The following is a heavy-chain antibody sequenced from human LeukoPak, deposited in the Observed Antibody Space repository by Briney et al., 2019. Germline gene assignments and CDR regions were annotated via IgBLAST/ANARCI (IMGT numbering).Heavy chain of an antibody. D-gene: IGHD2-2*02. CDR3: SKRISCNSTSCYTDCFFDY. CDR1: GYCINSGYY. J-gene: IGHJ4*02. V-gene: IGHV4-38-2*01. CDR2: IYHSGST. Sequence: TSETVSLTGAVSGYCINSGYYWGWIRQPPGKGLEWIGRIYHSGSTYYNPSLKSRVTISVDTSKNQFSLKLSSVTAADTVVYYSSKRISCNSTSCYTDCFFDYWGQGTLVTVSS.